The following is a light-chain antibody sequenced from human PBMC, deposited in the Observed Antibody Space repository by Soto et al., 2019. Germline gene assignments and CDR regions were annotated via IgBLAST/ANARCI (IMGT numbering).Light chain of an antibody. Sequence: EIVLTQSPGTLSLSPGERATLSCRASQSVSSSYLAWYQQKPGQAPRLXIYGASSRATGIPDRFSGSGSGTDFTLTISRLEPEDFAVYYCQQYGSSPPITFGGGTKVDIK. V-gene: IGKV3-20*01. CDR2: GAS. J-gene: IGKJ4*01. CDR3: QQYGSSPPIT. CDR1: QSVSSSY.